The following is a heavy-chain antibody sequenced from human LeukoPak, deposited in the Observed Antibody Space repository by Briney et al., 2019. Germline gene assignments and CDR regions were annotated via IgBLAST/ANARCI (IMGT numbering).Heavy chain of an antibody. D-gene: IGHD3-16*02. J-gene: IGHJ4*02. CDR3: ARDYDYVWGSYRPTGDY. CDR1: GFTFSSYW. V-gene: IGHV3-7*01. Sequence: GGSLRLSCAASGFTFSSYWTSWVRQAPGKGLEWVANIKQDGSEKYYVDSVKGRFTISRDNAKNSLYLQMNSLRAEDTAVYYCARDYDYVWGSYRPTGDYWGQGTLVTVSS. CDR2: IKQDGSEK.